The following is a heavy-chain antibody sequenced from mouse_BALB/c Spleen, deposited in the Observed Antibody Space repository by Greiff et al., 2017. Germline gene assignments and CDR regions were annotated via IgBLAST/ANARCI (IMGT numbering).Heavy chain of an antibody. CDR2: IDPETGGT. Sequence: QVQLQQSGAELVRPGASVTLSCKASGYTFTDYEMHWVKQTPVHGLEWIGAIDPETGGTAYNQKFKGKATLTADKSSSTAYMELRSLTSEDSAVYYCTRAYWGQGTLVTVSA. CDR1: GYTFTDYE. CDR3: TRAY. V-gene: IGHV1-15*01. J-gene: IGHJ3*01.